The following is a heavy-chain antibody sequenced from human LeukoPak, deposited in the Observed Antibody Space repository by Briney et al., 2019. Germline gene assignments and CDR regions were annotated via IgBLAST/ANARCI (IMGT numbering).Heavy chain of an antibody. CDR2: INSDESST. J-gene: IGHJ4*02. CDR3: ARVHFSSSPYFDY. D-gene: IGHD6-6*01. V-gene: IGHV3-74*01. Sequence: HPGGSLRLSCAASGFTFSSYWMHWVRQAPGKGLVWVSRINSDESSTSYADSVKGRFTISRDNSKNTLYLQMNSLRAEDTAVYYCARVHFSSSPYFDYWGQGTLVTVSS. CDR1: GFTFSSYW.